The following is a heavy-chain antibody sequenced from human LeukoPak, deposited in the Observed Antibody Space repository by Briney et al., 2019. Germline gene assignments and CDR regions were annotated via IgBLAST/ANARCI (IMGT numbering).Heavy chain of an antibody. D-gene: IGHD3-3*01. CDR2: IYPGDSDT. CDR3: ARHEVRAGYEENYYYYMDV. Sequence: GESLKISCKGSGYSFTSYWIGWVRLMPGKGLEWMGTIYPGDSDTRYSPSFQGHVTISADKSISTAYLQWSSLKASDTAMYYCARHEVRAGYEENYYYYMDVWGKGATVTVSS. J-gene: IGHJ6*03. V-gene: IGHV5-51*01. CDR1: GYSFTSYW.